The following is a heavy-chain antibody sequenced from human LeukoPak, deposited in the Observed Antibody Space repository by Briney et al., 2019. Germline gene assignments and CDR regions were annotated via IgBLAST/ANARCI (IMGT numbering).Heavy chain of an antibody. Sequence: GGSLRLSCAASGFTFSNAWMSWVRQAPGKGLEWVGRIKSKTDGGTTDYAAPVKGRFTISRDDSKNTLYLQMNSLKTEDTAVYYCTTCGLGYCGYYYMDVWGKGTTVTVSS. CDR1: GFTFSNAW. CDR3: TTCGLGYCGYYYMDV. J-gene: IGHJ6*03. V-gene: IGHV3-15*01. CDR2: IKSKTDGGTT. D-gene: IGHD2-15*01.